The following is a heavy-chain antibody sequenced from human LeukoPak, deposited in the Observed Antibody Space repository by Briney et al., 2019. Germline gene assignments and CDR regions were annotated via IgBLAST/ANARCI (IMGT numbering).Heavy chain of an antibody. Sequence: PSQTLSLTCTVSGGSISSGSYYWNWIRQPAGKGLEWIGRIYSSGSTNYNPSLKSRVTISVDTSKNQFSLKLSSVTAADTAVYYCARQRAVTMVRGAHFEYWGQGTLVTVSS. J-gene: IGHJ4*02. CDR2: IYSSGST. V-gene: IGHV4-61*02. CDR1: GGSISSGSYY. D-gene: IGHD3-10*01. CDR3: ARQRAVTMVRGAHFEY.